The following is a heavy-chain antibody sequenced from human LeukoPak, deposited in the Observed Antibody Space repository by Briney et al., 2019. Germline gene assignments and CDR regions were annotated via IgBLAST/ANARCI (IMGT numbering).Heavy chain of an antibody. CDR2: IFSSGST. J-gene: IGHJ4*02. CDR3: ARGVFSSTTFDY. Sequence: SETLSLTCAVSGGSIGSYYWSWIRQPAGKGLEWIGRIFSSGSTNYNPSLKSRVTISVDTSRNQFSLKLSSVTAADTAVYYCARGVFSSTTFDYWGQGALVTVSS. V-gene: IGHV4-4*07. D-gene: IGHD1-14*01. CDR1: GGSIGSYY.